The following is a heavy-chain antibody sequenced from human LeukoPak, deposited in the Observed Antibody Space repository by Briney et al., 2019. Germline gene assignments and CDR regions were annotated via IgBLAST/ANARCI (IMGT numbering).Heavy chain of an antibody. CDR1: GGSFSGYY. D-gene: IGHD1-26*01. V-gene: IGHV4-34*01. J-gene: IGHJ4*02. Sequence: SETLSLTCAVYGGSFSGYYWSWIRQPPGKGLEWIGEINHSGSTNYNPSLKSRVTISVDTSKNQFSLKLSSVTAADTAVYYCARDIGVGTSKGFDYWGQGALVTVSS. CDR3: ARDIGVGTSKGFDY. CDR2: INHSGST.